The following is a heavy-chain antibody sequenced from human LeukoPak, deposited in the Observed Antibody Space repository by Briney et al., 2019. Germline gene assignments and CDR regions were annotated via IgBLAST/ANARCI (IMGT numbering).Heavy chain of an antibody. D-gene: IGHD1/OR15-1a*01. J-gene: IGHJ4*02. CDR3: ARRNSGTHTFDY. CDR1: GGSISSGEYY. V-gene: IGHV4-30-4*01. CDR2: IYYSVST. Sequence: SQTLSLTCAVSGGSISSGEYYWSWIRQPPGKGLEWIGYIYYSVSTYYNPSLKSRLTISVDTSNSQFSLRLTSVTAADTAVYFCARRNSGTHTFDYWGQGTLVTVSS.